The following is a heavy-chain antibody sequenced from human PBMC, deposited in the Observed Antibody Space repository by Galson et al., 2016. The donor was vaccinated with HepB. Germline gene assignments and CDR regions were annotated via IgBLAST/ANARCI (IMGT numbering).Heavy chain of an antibody. CDR3: ARGSAYLSNWFDP. D-gene: IGHD3-10*01. CDR2: ISVYNNKT. J-gene: IGHJ5*02. CDR1: GYAFDTYG. V-gene: IGHV1-18*01. Sequence: SVKVSCKASGYAFDTYGISWVRQAPGQGLEWMGWISVYNNKTTSTQRLQDRLTMTTDRSTTTAYLELRSLRSDDTAVYYCARGSAYLSNWFDPWGQGTLVTVSS.